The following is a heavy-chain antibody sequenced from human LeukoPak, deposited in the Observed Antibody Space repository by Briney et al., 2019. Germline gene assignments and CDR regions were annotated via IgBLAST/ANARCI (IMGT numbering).Heavy chain of an antibody. CDR2: ISWNSGSI. CDR1: GFTFDDYA. V-gene: IGHV3-9*01. Sequence: PGGSLRLSCAASGFTFDDYAMHWVRQAPGKGLEWVSGISWNSGSIGYADSVKGRFTISRDNAKNSLYLQMNSLRAEDTALYYCAKDSGDYLYYFDYWGQGTLVTVSS. CDR3: AKDSGDYLYYFDY. D-gene: IGHD4-17*01. J-gene: IGHJ4*02.